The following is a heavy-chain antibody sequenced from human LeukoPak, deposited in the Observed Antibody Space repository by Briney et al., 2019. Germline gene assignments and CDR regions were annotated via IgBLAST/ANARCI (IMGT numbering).Heavy chain of an antibody. Sequence: GGSLRLSCAASGFPFSSHAMSWVRQPPGKGLEWVAAISNGKTYYADSVRGRFAISRDDSTNTVYLHMNSLRNEDTALYHCVREAGYCAPVCVKTNWFDPWGQGTLVTVSS. D-gene: IGHD2-15*01. CDR1: GFPFSSHA. CDR2: ISNGKT. V-gene: IGHV3-23*01. CDR3: VREAGYCAPVCVKTNWFDP. J-gene: IGHJ5*02.